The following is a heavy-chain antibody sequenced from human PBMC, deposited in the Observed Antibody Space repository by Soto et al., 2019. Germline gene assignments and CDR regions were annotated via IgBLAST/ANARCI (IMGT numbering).Heavy chain of an antibody. V-gene: IGHV1-18*04. CDR3: ARDRPLMGYDILTGDNWFDP. CDR1: GYTFTSYG. Sequence: GASVKVSCKASGYTFTSYGISWVRQAPGQGLEWMGWISAYNGNTNYAQKLQGRVTMTTDTSTSTAYMELRSLRSDDTAVYYCARDRPLMGYDILTGDNWFDPWGQGTLVTVSS. D-gene: IGHD3-9*01. J-gene: IGHJ5*02. CDR2: ISAYNGNT.